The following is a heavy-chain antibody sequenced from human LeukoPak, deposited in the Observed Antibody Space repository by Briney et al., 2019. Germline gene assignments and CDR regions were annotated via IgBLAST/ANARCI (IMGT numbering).Heavy chain of an antibody. D-gene: IGHD5-18*01. CDR3: ARAVGAYSYGTRYYFDY. CDR2: IIPIFGTA. CDR1: GGTFSSYA. Sequence: SVKVSCKASGGTFSSYAISWLRQAPGQGLEWMGGIIPIFGTANYAQKFQGRVTITTDESTSTAYMELSSLRSEDTAVYYCARAVGAYSYGTRYYFDYWGQGTLVTVSS. V-gene: IGHV1-69*05. J-gene: IGHJ4*02.